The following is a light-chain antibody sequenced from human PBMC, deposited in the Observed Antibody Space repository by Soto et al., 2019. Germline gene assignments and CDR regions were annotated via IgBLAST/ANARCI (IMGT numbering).Light chain of an antibody. Sequence: EIVMTQSPATLSVSPGERATVSCRASQSVSSNLAWYQQKLGQAPRVLIYGASTRATGIPARFTGSGSGTEFILTITSLQSEDSAVYYCQEYNTWPWTFGQGTKVDIK. V-gene: IGKV3-15*01. CDR2: GAS. J-gene: IGKJ1*01. CDR1: QSVSSN. CDR3: QEYNTWPWT.